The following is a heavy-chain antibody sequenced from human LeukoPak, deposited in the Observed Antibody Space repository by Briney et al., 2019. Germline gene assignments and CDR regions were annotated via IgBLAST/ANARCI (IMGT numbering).Heavy chain of an antibody. CDR2: IKSKIEGGTT. CDR1: GFTFSNAW. Sequence: PGGSLRLSCAASGFTFSNAWMSWVRQAPGKGLEWLGRIKSKIEGGTTDYAAPVKGRFTISRDDSKNTVYLQMNRLITEDTAVYYCTTDPTYWGQGTLVTVSS. J-gene: IGHJ4*02. CDR3: TTDPTY. V-gene: IGHV3-15*01.